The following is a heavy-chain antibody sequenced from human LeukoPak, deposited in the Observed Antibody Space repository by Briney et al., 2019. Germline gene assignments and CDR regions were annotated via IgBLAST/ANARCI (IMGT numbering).Heavy chain of an antibody. CDR1: GYTFTSYG. V-gene: IGHV1-18*01. Sequence: GASVKVSCKASGYTFTSYGISWVRQAPGQGLEWMGWISAYNGNTNYAQKLQGRVTMTTDTSTSTAYMELRSLRSDDTAVYYCARDWVPSWVGATQLDAFDIWGQGTMVTVSS. J-gene: IGHJ3*02. CDR3: ARDWVPSWVGATQLDAFDI. CDR2: ISAYNGNT. D-gene: IGHD1-26*01.